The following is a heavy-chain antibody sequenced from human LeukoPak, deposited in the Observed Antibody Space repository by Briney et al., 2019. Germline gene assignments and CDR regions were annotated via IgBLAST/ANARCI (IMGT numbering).Heavy chain of an antibody. Sequence: GGSLRLSCAASGLTFSSYGMHWVRQAPGKGLEWVAVISYDGSNKYYADSVKGRFTISRDNSKNTLYLQMNSLRAEDTAVYYCAKESITTSPGTYYYYYYGMDVWGQGTTVTVSS. D-gene: IGHD3-10*01. V-gene: IGHV3-30*18. CDR1: GLTFSSYG. CDR3: AKESITTSPGTYYYYYYGMDV. J-gene: IGHJ6*02. CDR2: ISYDGSNK.